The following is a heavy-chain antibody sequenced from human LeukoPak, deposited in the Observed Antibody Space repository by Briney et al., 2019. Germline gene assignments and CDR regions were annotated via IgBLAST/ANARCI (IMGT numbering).Heavy chain of an antibody. D-gene: IGHD3-9*01. Sequence: PGGPLGLSCAASGFTFSSSSMKWVRQAPGKGLDWLSYISSGSSTIYYADSVKGRFTISRDNTKKTLYLEMNSLRAEDTAVYFCARVAHFDRGMDVWGQGTTVTVSS. CDR2: ISSGSSTI. J-gene: IGHJ6*02. CDR1: GFTFSSSS. V-gene: IGHV3-48*04. CDR3: ARVAHFDRGMDV.